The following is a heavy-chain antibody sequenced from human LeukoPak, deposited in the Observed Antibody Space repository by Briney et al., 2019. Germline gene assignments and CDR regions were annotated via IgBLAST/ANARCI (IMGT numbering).Heavy chain of an antibody. J-gene: IGHJ4*02. Sequence: GGSLRLSCAASGFTFSSYGMHWVRQAPGKGLEWVAVIRYDGSNKYYADSVKGRFTISRDNSKNTLYLQMNSLRAEDTAVYYRAKDLPKMATILSSRNDYWGQGTLVTVSS. D-gene: IGHD5-24*01. CDR2: IRYDGSNK. CDR1: GFTFSSYG. CDR3: AKDLPKMATILSSRNDY. V-gene: IGHV3-33*06.